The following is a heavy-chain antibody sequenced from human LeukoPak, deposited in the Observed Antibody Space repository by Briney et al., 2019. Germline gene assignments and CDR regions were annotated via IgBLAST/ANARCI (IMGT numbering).Heavy chain of an antibody. Sequence: GGSLRLSCAASGFTFSSYAMHWVRQAPGKGLEWVAVISYDGSNKYYADSVKGRFTISRDNSKNTLYLQMNSLRAEDTAVYYYAKPPPGYGDAPPEYFQHWGQGTLVTVSS. V-gene: IGHV3-30-3*02. CDR1: GFTFSSYA. CDR3: AKPPPGYGDAPPEYFQH. D-gene: IGHD4-17*01. CDR2: ISYDGSNK. J-gene: IGHJ1*01.